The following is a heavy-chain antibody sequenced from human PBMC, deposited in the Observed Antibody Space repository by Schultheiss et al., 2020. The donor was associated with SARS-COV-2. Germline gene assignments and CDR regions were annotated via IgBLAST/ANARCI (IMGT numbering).Heavy chain of an antibody. CDR3: ARGGQQLARAHDAFDI. V-gene: IGHV4-59*01. Sequence: SETLSLTCTVSGGSISSYYWSWIRQPPGKGLEWIGYIYYSGSTNYNPSLKSRVTISVDTSKNQFSLKLSSVTAADTAVYYSARGGQQLARAHDAFDIWGQGQMVTV. CDR1: GGSISSYY. CDR2: IYYSGST. J-gene: IGHJ3*02. D-gene: IGHD6-13*01.